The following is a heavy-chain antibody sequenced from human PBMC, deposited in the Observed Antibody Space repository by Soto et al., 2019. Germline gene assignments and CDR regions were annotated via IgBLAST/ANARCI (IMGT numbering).Heavy chain of an antibody. CDR3: VRDAYDAGFDP. CDR1: GFTFSSYW. V-gene: IGHV3-74*01. Sequence: GGSLRLSCAASGFTFSSYWMHWVRQAPGKGLVWVSRTNSDGSSASYADSAKGRFTISRDNAKSTLYLQMNSLRAEDTAVYYCVRDAYDAGFDPWGQGTLVTVSS. J-gene: IGHJ5*02. D-gene: IGHD3-16*01. CDR2: TNSDGSSA.